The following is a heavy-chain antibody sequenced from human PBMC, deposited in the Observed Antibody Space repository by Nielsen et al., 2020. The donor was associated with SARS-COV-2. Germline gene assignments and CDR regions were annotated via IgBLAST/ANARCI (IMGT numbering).Heavy chain of an antibody. D-gene: IGHD4-17*01. Sequence: GESLKISCAASGFTFSSYAMSWVRQAPGKGLEWVSAISGSGGSTYYADSVKGRFTISRDNSKTTLYLQMNSLRAEDTAVYYCAKDPRTVTTGYYFDYWGQGTLVTVSS. CDR3: AKDPRTVTTGYYFDY. CDR2: ISGSGGST. CDR1: GFTFSSYA. J-gene: IGHJ4*02. V-gene: IGHV3-23*01.